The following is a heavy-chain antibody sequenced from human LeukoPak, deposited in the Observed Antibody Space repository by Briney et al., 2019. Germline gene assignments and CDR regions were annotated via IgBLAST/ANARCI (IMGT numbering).Heavy chain of an antibody. D-gene: IGHD3-10*01. CDR2: IDQDGSAK. CDR3: ARLRRGPWHFDL. V-gene: IGHV3-7*01. J-gene: IGHJ2*01. CDR1: GFSFRNSW. Sequence: GGSLRLSCAASGFSFRNSWMSWVRQTPGRGLEWVANIDQDGSAKSHVDSVKGRFTISRDNAMNSLSLQMNILRADDTAVYYCARLRRGPWHFDLWGRGTLVTVSS.